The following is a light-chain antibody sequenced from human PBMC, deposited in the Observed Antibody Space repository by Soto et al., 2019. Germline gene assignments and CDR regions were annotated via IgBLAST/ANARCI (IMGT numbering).Light chain of an antibody. CDR3: QLYGSSSWT. V-gene: IGKV3-20*01. CDR2: GTS. Sequence: EIVLTQSPGTLSLSPGERATLSCRASQSVSSSYLAWYQQKPGQAPRLLIYGTSSRATSIPDLFSGSGSRTDFTLTISMLEHDVFADYYCQLYGSSSWTFGQGTKVEIK. J-gene: IGKJ1*01. CDR1: QSVSSSY.